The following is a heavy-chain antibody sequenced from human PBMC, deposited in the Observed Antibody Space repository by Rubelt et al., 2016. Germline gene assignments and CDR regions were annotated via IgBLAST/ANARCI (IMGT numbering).Heavy chain of an antibody. D-gene: IGHD6-19*01. CDR2: ISAYNDNT. CDR3: ARDRTWLVPGLDAFDI. J-gene: IGHJ3*02. V-gene: IGHV1-18*01. Sequence: QVQLVQSGAEVKKPGASVKVSCKASGYTFTSYGISWVRQAPGQGLEWMGWISAYNDNTNYAQKIQGRVTMTTDTSTSTAYMGLRSLRSDDTAVYYCARDRTWLVPGLDAFDIWGQGTMVTVSS. CDR1: GYTFTSYG.